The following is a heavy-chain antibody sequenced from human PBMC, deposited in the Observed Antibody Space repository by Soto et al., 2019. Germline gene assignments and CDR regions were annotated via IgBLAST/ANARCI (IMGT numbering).Heavy chain of an antibody. V-gene: IGHV3-21*01. CDR1: GFTFSTYS. CDR2: ISSSSSYI. J-gene: IGHJ4*02. Sequence: GGSLRLSCAASGFTFSTYSMNWFRQAPGKGLEWVSSISSSSSYIYYADSVKGRFTISRDNATNSLYLQMNSLRAEDTAVYYCAREEGHSGYDLWGQGTLVTVSS. CDR3: AREEGHSGYDL. D-gene: IGHD5-12*01.